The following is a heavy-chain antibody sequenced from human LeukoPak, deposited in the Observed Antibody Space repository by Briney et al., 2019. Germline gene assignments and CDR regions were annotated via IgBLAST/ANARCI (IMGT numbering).Heavy chain of an antibody. CDR2: IYYSGST. J-gene: IGHJ4*02. CDR3: ASYSSGWYGSFDY. V-gene: IGHV4-39*07. D-gene: IGHD6-19*01. Sequence: PSETLSLTCTVSGGSISSSSYYWGWIRQPPGKGLEWIGSIYYSGSTYYNPSLKSRVTISVDTSKNQFSLKLSSETAADTAVYYCASYSSGWYGSFDYWGQGTLVTVSS. CDR1: GGSISSSSYY.